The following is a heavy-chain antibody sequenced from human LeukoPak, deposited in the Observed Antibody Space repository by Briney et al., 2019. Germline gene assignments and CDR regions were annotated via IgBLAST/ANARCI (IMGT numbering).Heavy chain of an antibody. Sequence: GGSLRLSCAASGFSFSDWSMSWVRQAPGKGLESVAYISYKSVIHYRDSVEGQFTISRDNGKNSLYLQMSSLRAEDTAVYYCARGSGGVGAALHYWGQGTLVTVSS. J-gene: IGHJ4*02. CDR1: GFSFSDWS. D-gene: IGHD1-26*01. V-gene: IGHV3-69-1*01. CDR3: ARGSGGVGAALHY. CDR2: ISYKSVI.